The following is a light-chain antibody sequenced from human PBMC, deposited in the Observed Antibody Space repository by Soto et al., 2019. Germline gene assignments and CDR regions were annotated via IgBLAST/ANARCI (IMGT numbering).Light chain of an antibody. J-gene: IGKJ4*01. CDR2: AAS. Sequence: DFQMTQSPSSLSASVGDRVTITSRARPGINNHLAWFQQKPWKVPKGLIYAASPLQSGVPSRFSGSESRTDFAPTICGLQPEDVATYCRQTTHGAPPPGTCGGETNVRIK. CDR1: PGINNH. CDR3: QTTHGAPPPGT. V-gene: IGKV1-27*01.